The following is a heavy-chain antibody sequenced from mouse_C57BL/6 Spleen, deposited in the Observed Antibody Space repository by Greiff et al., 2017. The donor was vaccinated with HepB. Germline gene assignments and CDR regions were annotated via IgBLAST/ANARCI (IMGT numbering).Heavy chain of an antibody. CDR1: GYAFSSYW. J-gene: IGHJ3*01. CDR3: ARRGLYSNPWFAY. V-gene: IGHV1-80*01. D-gene: IGHD2-5*01. Sequence: QVQLQQSGAELVKPGASVKISCKASGYAFSSYWMNWVKQRPGKGLEWIGQIYPGDGDTNYNGKFKGKATLTADKSSSTAYMQLSSLTSEDSAVYFCARRGLYSNPWFAYWGQGTLVTVSA. CDR2: IYPGDGDT.